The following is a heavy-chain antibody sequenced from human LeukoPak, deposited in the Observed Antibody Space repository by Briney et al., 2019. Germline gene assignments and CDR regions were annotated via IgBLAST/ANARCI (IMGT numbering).Heavy chain of an antibody. CDR1: GFTFSSYV. CDR3: ARDLAWGAFDY. Sequence: GGSLRLSCAASGFTFSSYVMSWVRQAPGKGLEWVSAISGSGGSTYYADSVKGRFTIFRDNSKNTLYLQMNSLRVEDTAVYYCARDLAWGAFDYWGQGTLVTVSS. V-gene: IGHV3-23*01. CDR2: ISGSGGST. D-gene: IGHD7-27*01. J-gene: IGHJ4*02.